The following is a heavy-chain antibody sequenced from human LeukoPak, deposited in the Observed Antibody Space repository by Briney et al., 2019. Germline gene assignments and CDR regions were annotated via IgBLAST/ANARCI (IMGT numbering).Heavy chain of an antibody. J-gene: IGHJ5*02. CDR3: AIQLGGSSNGWYWFDP. V-gene: IGHV5-51*01. CDR2: IYAGDSDT. CDR1: GHSFTSYW. Sequence: GESLKISCKGSGHSFTSYWIAWVRQMPGKGLDWMGIIYAGDSDTRYSPSFQGQVTISADKFISTAYLEWSSLKASDTAMYYCAIQLGGSSNGWYWFDPWGQGTLVTVSS. D-gene: IGHD6-19*01.